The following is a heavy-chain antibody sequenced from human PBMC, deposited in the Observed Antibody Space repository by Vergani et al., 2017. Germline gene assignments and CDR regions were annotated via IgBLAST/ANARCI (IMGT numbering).Heavy chain of an antibody. D-gene: IGHD1-26*01. CDR2: ITPFNGNT. J-gene: IGHJ4*02. Sequence: QMQLVQSGAEVKKTGSSVKVSCKASGYTFTYRYLHWVRQAPGQALEWMGWITPFNGNTNYAQKFQDRVTITRDRSMSTAYMELSSLRSEDTAMYYCAGTSGSYDMTFDYWGQGTLVTVSS. V-gene: IGHV1-45*02. CDR3: AGTSGSYDMTFDY. CDR1: GYTFTYRY.